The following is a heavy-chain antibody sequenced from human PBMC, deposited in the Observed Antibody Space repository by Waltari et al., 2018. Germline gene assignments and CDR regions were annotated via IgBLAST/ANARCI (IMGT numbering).Heavy chain of an antibody. CDR1: GYTFTDFY. CDR3: AVLGATNDDPLDI. CDR2: VDPENGKT. J-gene: IGHJ3*02. V-gene: IGHV1-69-2*01. D-gene: IGHD5-12*01. Sequence: DVQVVQSGAEVKKPGATVKISCKVSGYTFTDFYMHWVQQAPGKGLQWVGLVDPENGKTVQAEKFKGRVTMTADTSTDTAYMELSSLRSDDTAVYYCAVLGATNDDPLDIWGQGTVVTVSP.